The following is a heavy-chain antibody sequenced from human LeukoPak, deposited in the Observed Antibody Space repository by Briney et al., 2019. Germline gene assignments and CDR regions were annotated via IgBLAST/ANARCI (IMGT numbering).Heavy chain of an antibody. CDR2: IYYSGST. V-gene: IGHV4-59*01. CDR3: ARGSTYCSGGSCYSDWFDP. Sequence: SETLSLTCTVSGGSISSYYWSWIRQPPGKGLEWIGYIYYSGSTKYNPSLKSRVTISVDASKTQFSLKLNSVTAADTAVYYCARGSTYCSGGSCYSDWFDPWGQGTLVTVSS. J-gene: IGHJ5*02. D-gene: IGHD2-15*01. CDR1: GGSISSYY.